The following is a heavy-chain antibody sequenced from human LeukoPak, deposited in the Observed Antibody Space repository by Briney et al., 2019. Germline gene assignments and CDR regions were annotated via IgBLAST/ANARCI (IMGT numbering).Heavy chain of an antibody. CDR3: ARGRSAVTTPSHFDY. CDR2: IIPIFGTA. J-gene: IGHJ4*02. CDR1: GGTFSSYA. D-gene: IGHD4-17*01. Sequence: SVKVSCKASGGTFSSYAISWVRQAPGQGLEWMGGIIPIFGTANYAQKFQGRVTITADKSTSTVYMELSSLRSEDTAVYYCARGRSAVTTPSHFDYWGQGTLVTVSS. V-gene: IGHV1-69*06.